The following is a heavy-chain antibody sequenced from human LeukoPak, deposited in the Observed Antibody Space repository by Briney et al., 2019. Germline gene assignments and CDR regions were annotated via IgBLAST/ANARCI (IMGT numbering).Heavy chain of an antibody. CDR1: GFTFSSYG. J-gene: IGHJ5*02. CDR2: IRYDGSNK. CDR3: AKDHGGQLLKLRWFDP. Sequence: GGTLRLSCAASGFTFSSYGMHWVRQAPGKGLEWVAFIRYDGSNKYYADSVKGRFTISRDNSKNTLYLQMNSLRAEDTAVYYCAKDHGGQLLKLRWFDPWGQGTLVTVSS. D-gene: IGHD2-2*01. V-gene: IGHV3-30*02.